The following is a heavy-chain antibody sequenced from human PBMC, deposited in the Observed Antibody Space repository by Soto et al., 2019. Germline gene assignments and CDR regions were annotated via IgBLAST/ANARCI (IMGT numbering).Heavy chain of an antibody. CDR1: GYTFSTHA. V-gene: IGHV1-3*01. Sequence: GASVKVSCKASGYTFSTHAMHWVRQAPGQSLEWMGWINGGTGQTKHSHRFQGRVTISVDTSKNQFSLKLSSVTAADTAVYYCAIASYDSSGYYLDYYYGMDVWGQGTTVTVSS. D-gene: IGHD3-22*01. CDR3: AIASYDSSGYYLDYYYGMDV. CDR2: INGGTGQT. J-gene: IGHJ6*02.